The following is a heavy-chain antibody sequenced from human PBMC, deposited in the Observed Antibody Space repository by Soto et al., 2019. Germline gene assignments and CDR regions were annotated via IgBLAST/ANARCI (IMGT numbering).Heavy chain of an antibody. J-gene: IGHJ4*02. Sequence: QITLKESGPTLVKPTQTLTLTCTFSGFSLSTSGVGVGWIRQPPGKALEWLALLYWDDDKRYSTSLKSRLTITKDTSKHQVVLTMTNIDPVDTATYYCAHSGYSYGSYYFDYWGQGTLVTVSS. CDR3: AHSGYSYGSYYFDY. CDR1: GFSLSTSGVG. CDR2: LYWDDDK. D-gene: IGHD5-18*01. V-gene: IGHV2-5*02.